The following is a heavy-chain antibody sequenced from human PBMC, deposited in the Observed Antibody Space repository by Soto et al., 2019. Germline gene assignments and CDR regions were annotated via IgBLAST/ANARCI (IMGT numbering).Heavy chain of an antibody. Sequence: TLSLTCTVSGGSISSGGYYWSWIRQHPGKGLEWIGYIYYSGSTYYNPSLKSRVTISVDTSKNQFSLKLSSVTAADTAVYYCAREGPTHYYDSSGSKDWFDPWGQGTLVTVYS. V-gene: IGHV4-31*03. CDR1: GGSISSGGYY. D-gene: IGHD3-22*01. J-gene: IGHJ5*02. CDR3: AREGPTHYYDSSGSKDWFDP. CDR2: IYYSGST.